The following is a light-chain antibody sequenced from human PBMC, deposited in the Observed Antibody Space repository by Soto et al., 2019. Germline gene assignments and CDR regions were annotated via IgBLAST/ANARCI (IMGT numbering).Light chain of an antibody. Sequence: DIQMTQSPSTLSASVGDRVTITCRASQSISSWLAWYQQKPGKAPNLLIYDASNLESGVPSRFSGSGSGTKFTLTISSLQPDDFATYYCQQYNGYLYTFGQGTKLEIK. CDR3: QQYNGYLYT. CDR1: QSISSW. V-gene: IGKV1-5*01. J-gene: IGKJ2*01. CDR2: DAS.